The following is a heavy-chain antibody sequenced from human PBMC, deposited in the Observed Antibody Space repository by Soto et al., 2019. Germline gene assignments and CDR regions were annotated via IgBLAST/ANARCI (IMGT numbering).Heavy chain of an antibody. Sequence: ASVKVSCKASGYTFTSYAMHWVRQAPGQRLEWMGWINAGNGNTKYSQKFQGRVTITADKSTSTAYMELSSLRSEDTAVYYCARDGGYVLYGMDVWGQGTTVTVSS. CDR2: INAGNGNT. CDR3: ARDGGYVLYGMDV. V-gene: IGHV1-3*01. J-gene: IGHJ6*02. D-gene: IGHD5-12*01. CDR1: GYTFTSYA.